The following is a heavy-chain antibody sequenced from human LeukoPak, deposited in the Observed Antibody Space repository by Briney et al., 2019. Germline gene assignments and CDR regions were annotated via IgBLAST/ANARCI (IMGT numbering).Heavy chain of an antibody. Sequence: SETLSLTCTVSGGSISSSSYYWGWIRQPPGKGLEWIGSIYYSGSTYYNPSLKSRVTISVDTSKNQFSLKLSSVTAADTAVYYCARERYGSGSYDYWGQGTLVTVSS. V-gene: IGHV4-39*07. CDR2: IYYSGST. CDR1: GGSISSSSYY. J-gene: IGHJ4*02. CDR3: ARERYGSGSYDY. D-gene: IGHD3-10*01.